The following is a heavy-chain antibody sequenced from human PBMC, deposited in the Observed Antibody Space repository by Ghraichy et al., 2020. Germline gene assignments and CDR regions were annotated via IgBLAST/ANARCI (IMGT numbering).Heavy chain of an antibody. D-gene: IGHD1-26*01. J-gene: IGHJ4*02. V-gene: IGHV3-48*03. CDR2: ISNSGSAI. Sequence: GGSLRLSCAASGFNFSNYELNWVRQAPGKGLEWLSYISNSGSAIYYADSVKGRFTISRDNAKSSLYLQMNSLRAEDTAVYYCARDLSGNYYVGFDYWGQGTLVTVSS. CDR3: ARDLSGNYYVGFDY. CDR1: GFNFSNYE.